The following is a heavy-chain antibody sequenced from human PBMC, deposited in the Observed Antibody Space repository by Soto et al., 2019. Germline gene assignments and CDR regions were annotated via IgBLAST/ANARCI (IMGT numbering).Heavy chain of an antibody. V-gene: IGHV1-2*04. D-gene: IGHD2-2*01. CDR3: ARETVVPAANCFYYYYGMDV. Sequence: KVSCKASGYTFTGYYMDWVRQAPGQGLGGMGWINPNSVGTSYAQKFQGWVTMTRDTSISTAYMELSRLRSDDTAVYYCARETVVPAANCFYYYYGMDVWGQGTTVPVS. CDR2: INPNSVGT. CDR1: GYTFTGYY. J-gene: IGHJ6*02.